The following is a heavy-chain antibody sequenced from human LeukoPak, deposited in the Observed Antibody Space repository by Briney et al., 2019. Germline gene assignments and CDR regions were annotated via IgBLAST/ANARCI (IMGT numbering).Heavy chain of an antibody. Sequence: ASVKVSCKTSGYTFTNFGINWVRQAPGQGLEWMAWISPYTGSTKYAQNFQGRVSVTADTSTRTAYVQLGSLRSDDTAMYFCARERGDEGTDYWGQGTLLTVSS. D-gene: IGHD2-21*02. CDR1: GYTFTNFG. CDR3: ARERGDEGTDY. J-gene: IGHJ4*02. V-gene: IGHV1-18*01. CDR2: ISPYTGST.